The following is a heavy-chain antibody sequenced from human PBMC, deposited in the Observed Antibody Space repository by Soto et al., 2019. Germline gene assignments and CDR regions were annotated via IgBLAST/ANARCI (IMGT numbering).Heavy chain of an antibody. J-gene: IGHJ4*02. V-gene: IGHV4-39*01. CDR2: IYYSGST. D-gene: IGHD4-17*01. Sequence: SETLSLTCTVSGGSISSSSYYWGWIRQPPGKGLEWIGSIYYSGSTYYNPSLKSRVTISVDTSKNQLSLKLSSVTAADTAVYYCARIHDYDLSFDYWGQGTLVTVSS. CDR1: GGSISSSSYY. CDR3: ARIHDYDLSFDY.